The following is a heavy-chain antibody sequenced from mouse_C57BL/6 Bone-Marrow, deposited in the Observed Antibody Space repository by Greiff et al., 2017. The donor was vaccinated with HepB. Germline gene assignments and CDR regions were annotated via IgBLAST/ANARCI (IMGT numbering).Heavy chain of an antibody. CDR1: GFTFSDYY. CDR2: ISNGGGST. V-gene: IGHV5-12*01. CDR3: AREGGLAWFAY. Sequence: EVQLVESGGGLVQPGGSLKLSCAASGFTFSDYYMYWVRQTPEKRLEWVAYISNGGGSTYYPDTVKGRFTISRDNAKNTLYLQMSRLKSEDTAMYYCAREGGLAWFAYWGQGTLVTVSA. J-gene: IGHJ3*01.